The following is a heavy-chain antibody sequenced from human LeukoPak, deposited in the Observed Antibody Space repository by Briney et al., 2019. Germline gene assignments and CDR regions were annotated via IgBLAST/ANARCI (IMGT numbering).Heavy chain of an antibody. Sequence: GGSLRLSCAASGFTFSSYSMNWVRQAPGKELEWVSSISSSSSYIYYADSVKGRFTISRDNAKNSLYLQMNSLRAEDTAVYYCARGMESYYYMDVWGKGTTVTISS. J-gene: IGHJ6*03. CDR1: GFTFSSYS. CDR2: ISSSSSYI. V-gene: IGHV3-21*01. CDR3: ARGMESYYYMDV. D-gene: IGHD3-3*01.